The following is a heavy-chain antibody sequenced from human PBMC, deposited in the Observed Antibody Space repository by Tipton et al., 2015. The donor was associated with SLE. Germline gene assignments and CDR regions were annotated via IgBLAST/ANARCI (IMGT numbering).Heavy chain of an antibody. J-gene: IGHJ4*02. CDR1: GFTFSTNA. D-gene: IGHD4-17*01. V-gene: IGHV3-23*01. Sequence: GSLRLSCAASGFTFSTNATSWVRQAPGKGLEWVSSIIDGGTTYYTDSVKGRFTISRDNSKNTLCLQMNSLRAEDTAVYYCAKRPVTTATVYFDYWGQGTLVTVSS. CDR2: IIDGGTT. CDR3: AKRPVTTATVYFDY.